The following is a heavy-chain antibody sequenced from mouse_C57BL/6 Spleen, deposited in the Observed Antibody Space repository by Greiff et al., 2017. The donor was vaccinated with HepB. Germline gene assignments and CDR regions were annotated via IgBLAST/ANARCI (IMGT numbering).Heavy chain of an antibody. CDR1: GYTFTSYW. V-gene: IGHV1-64*01. CDR3: AYYGSTYWYFDV. J-gene: IGHJ1*03. Sequence: QVQLQQPGAELVKPGASVKLSCKASGYTFTSYWMHWVKQRPGQGLEWIGMIHPNSGSTNYNEKFKIKATLTVDKSSSTAYMQLSSLTSEDSAVYYCAYYGSTYWYFDVWGTGTTVTVSS. D-gene: IGHD1-1*01. CDR2: IHPNSGST.